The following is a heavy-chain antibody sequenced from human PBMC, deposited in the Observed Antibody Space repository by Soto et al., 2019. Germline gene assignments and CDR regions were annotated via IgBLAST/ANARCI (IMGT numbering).Heavy chain of an antibody. Sequence: QVQLVQSGAEVKKPGSSVKVSCKASGGTFSSYRINWVRQAPGQGLEWVGGIVPIYRTADYAPKFQGRVTITADESARTSYTELRSLKSQDTAVYYCVRDSGAKLSSSWGQGTLVTVAS. V-gene: IGHV1-69*01. D-gene: IGHD6-13*01. CDR2: IVPIYRTA. CDR1: GGTFSSYR. CDR3: VRDSGAKLSSS. J-gene: IGHJ4*02.